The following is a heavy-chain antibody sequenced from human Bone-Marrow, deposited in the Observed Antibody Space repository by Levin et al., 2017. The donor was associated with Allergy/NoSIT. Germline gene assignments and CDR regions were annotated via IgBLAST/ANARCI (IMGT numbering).Heavy chain of an antibody. CDR1: GFSLSNARMG. CDR3: ARISRSDFGNWFDP. CDR2: IFSNDEK. J-gene: IGHJ5*02. Sequence: SGPTLVKPTETLTLTCTVSGFSLSNARMGVSWIRQPPGKALEWLAHIFSNDEKSYSTSLKSRLTISKDTSKSQVVLTMTNMDPVDTATYYCARISRSDFGNWFDPWGQGTLVTVSS. D-gene: IGHD3-10*01. V-gene: IGHV2-26*01.